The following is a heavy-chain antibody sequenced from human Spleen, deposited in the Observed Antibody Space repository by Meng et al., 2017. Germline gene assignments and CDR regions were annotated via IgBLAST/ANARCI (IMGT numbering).Heavy chain of an antibody. D-gene: IGHD6-13*01. CDR3: ARDRDIAAAGTYFGGFDY. CDR1: GFTFSNYG. V-gene: IGHV3-33*01. J-gene: IGHJ4*02. CDR2: IWCDGSNT. Sequence: GESLKISCAASGFTFSNYGIHWVRQAPGRGLEWVAVIWCDGSNTYYADSVKGRFTISRDNSKNTLYLQMNSLRDEDTAVYYCARDRDIAAAGTYFGGFDYWGQGTLVTVSS.